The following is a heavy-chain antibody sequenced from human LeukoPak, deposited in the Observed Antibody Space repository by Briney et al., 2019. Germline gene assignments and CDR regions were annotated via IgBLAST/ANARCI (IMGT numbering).Heavy chain of an antibody. CDR2: IIPIFGTA. J-gene: IGHJ5*02. CDR1: GYTLTDYY. D-gene: IGHD2-15*01. Sequence: VASVKVSCKASGYTLTDYYMHWVRQAPGQGLEWMGGIIPIFGTANYAQKFQGRVTIAADESTSTAYMELSSLRSEDTAVYYCARVWGYCSGGSCSRDHWFDPWGQGTLVTVSS. V-gene: IGHV1-69*13. CDR3: ARVWGYCSGGSCSRDHWFDP.